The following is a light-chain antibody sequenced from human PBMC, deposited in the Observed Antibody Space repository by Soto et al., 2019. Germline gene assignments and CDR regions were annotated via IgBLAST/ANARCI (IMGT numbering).Light chain of an antibody. J-gene: IGKJ4*01. V-gene: IGKV1-5*03. Sequence: DIQMTQSPSTLSASVGDRVTITCRASQSISSWLAWYQQKPGKAPKLLIYKASSLESGVPSRFSGSGSGTASTLPSSSLQPDDFATYYCQQYNSYSLTFGGGTKVEI. CDR1: QSISSW. CDR2: KAS. CDR3: QQYNSYSLT.